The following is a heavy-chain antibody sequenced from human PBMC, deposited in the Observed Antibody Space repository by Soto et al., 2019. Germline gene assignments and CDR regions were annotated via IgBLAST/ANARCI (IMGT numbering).Heavy chain of an antibody. J-gene: IGHJ6*02. CDR1: EFTFSSYA. V-gene: IGHV3-30*18. D-gene: IGHD2-8*01. Sequence: QVQLVESGGGVVQPGESLRLSCAASEFTFSSYAMHWVRQAPGKGLEWVAVVSNDGSNKYYADSVKGRFTISRDNSKNTLNLQMNSQRAEDTAVYYCAKDQSTNSRSYHALDVWGQGTTVTVSS. CDR3: AKDQSTNSRSYHALDV. CDR2: VSNDGSNK.